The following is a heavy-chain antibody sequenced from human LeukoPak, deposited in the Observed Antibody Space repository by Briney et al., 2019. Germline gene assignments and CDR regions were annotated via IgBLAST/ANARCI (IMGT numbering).Heavy chain of an antibody. V-gene: IGHV1-2*02. Sequence: ASVKVSCKASGSTFTGYYMDWVRQAPGQGLEWMGWINPNTGATNYAQKFQGRVTMTRDTSISTAYMDLSWLRSDDTAVYYCAREIMTTDDYWGQGTLVTVSS. D-gene: IGHD4-17*01. CDR1: GSTFTGYY. CDR3: AREIMTTDDY. J-gene: IGHJ4*02. CDR2: INPNTGAT.